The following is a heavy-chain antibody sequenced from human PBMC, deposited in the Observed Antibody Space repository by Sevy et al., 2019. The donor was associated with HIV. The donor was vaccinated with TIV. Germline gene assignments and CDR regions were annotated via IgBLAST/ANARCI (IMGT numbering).Heavy chain of an antibody. D-gene: IGHD1-26*01. J-gene: IGHJ4*02. CDR3: VRQIVRDGYDY. CDR2: MYYTGNT. V-gene: IGHV4-39*01. CDR1: GGSISSSNYY. Sequence: SETLSLTCTVSGGSISSSNYYWGWIRQPPGKGLEGIGSMYYTGNTYYNPSLKSRVTISVDTSRNHFSLSLTSMTAADTAVYYCVRQIVRDGYDYWGQGTLVTVSS.